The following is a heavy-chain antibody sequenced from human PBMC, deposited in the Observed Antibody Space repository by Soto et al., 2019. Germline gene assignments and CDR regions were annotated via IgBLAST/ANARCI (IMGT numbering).Heavy chain of an antibody. J-gene: IGHJ4*02. CDR3: AMGLAAAGPLDY. CDR2: ISGSGGTP. CDR1: GFTFSYSA. Sequence: GGSLRLSCAAPGFTFSYSAMSWVRQGPGRGLEWVSTISGSGGTPYYADSVKGRFTISRDNSKNSLYLILNSLRADDTAIYYCAMGLAAAGPLDYWGQGALVTVSS. D-gene: IGHD6-13*01. V-gene: IGHV3-23*01.